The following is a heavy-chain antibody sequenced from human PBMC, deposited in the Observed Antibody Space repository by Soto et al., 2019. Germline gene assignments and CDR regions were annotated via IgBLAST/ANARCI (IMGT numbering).Heavy chain of an antibody. J-gene: IGHJ4*02. CDR1: GYTFNSYG. D-gene: IGHD1-26*01. CDR2: VSTHTGNN. CDR3: ARDLDVVPVGRFGY. V-gene: IGHV1-18*01. Sequence: QVQLVQSGAEMKRPGSSVRVSCKASGYTFNSYGINWVRQAPGRGLEWVGGVSTHTGNNHYVQNFQARLSMNTYKSATTSYLELRSLRSDAAAIYYCARDLDVVPVGRFGYWGQGTRVIVSS.